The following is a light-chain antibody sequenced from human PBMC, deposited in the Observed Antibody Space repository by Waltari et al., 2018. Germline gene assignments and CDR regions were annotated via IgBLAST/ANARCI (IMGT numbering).Light chain of an antibody. CDR1: QSISNS. V-gene: IGKV1-39*01. CDR3: QQSSTTPT. J-gene: IGKJ5*01. CDR2: TAS. Sequence: DLQMTQSPSSLSASVGDTVTISCRASQSISNSLNWYQKKPGKAPKLLIYTASNLPSGVTSRFSGSGSGTDFSLTISSLELEDFATYYCQQSSTTPTFGQGTRLENK.